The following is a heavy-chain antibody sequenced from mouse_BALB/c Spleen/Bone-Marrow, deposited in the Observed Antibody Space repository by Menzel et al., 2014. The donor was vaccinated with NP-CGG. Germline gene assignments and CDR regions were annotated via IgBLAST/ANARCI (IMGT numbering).Heavy chain of an antibody. D-gene: IGHD1-1*01. CDR1: GFTFSDYY. Sequence: EVQLVESGGGLVKPGGSLNLSCAASGFTFSDYYMYWVRQTPEKRLEWVATISDGGSYTYYPDSVKGRFTISRDNAKNNLYLQMSSLKSEDTAMYYCARGSSYFDYWGQGTTLTVSS. CDR2: ISDGGSYT. V-gene: IGHV5-4*02. CDR3: ARGSSYFDY. J-gene: IGHJ2*01.